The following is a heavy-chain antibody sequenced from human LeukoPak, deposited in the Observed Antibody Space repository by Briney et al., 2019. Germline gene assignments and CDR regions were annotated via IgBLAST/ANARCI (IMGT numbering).Heavy chain of an antibody. J-gene: IGHJ6*02. D-gene: IGHD2-2*02. CDR3: AREGCSSNSCYRSYYGMDV. V-gene: IGHV1-69*04. CDR1: GGTFSSYA. CDR2: IIPILGIA. Sequence: SVKVSCKASGGTFSSYAISWVRQAPGQGLEWMGRIIPILGIANYAQKFQGRVTITADKSTSTAYMELSSLRSEDTAVYYCAREGCSSNSCYRSYYGMDVWGQGTTVTVSS.